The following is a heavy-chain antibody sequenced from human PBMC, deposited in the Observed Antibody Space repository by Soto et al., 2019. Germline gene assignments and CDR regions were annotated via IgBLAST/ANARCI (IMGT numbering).Heavy chain of an antibody. V-gene: IGHV4-39*01. CDR1: GGSISSSSYY. J-gene: IGHJ4*02. CDR3: ARVGYGDYGYYFDY. Sequence: PSETLSLTCTVSGGSISSSSYYWGWIRQPPGKGLEWIGSIYYSGSTYYNPSLKSRVTISVDTSKNQFSLKLSSVTAADTAAYYCARVGYGDYGYYFDYWGQGTLVTVSS. CDR2: IYYSGST. D-gene: IGHD4-17*01.